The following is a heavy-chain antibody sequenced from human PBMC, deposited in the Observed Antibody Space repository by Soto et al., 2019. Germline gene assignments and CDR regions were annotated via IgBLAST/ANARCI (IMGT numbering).Heavy chain of an antibody. CDR3: AREGLVGDFWSGKPPIGYYYYMDV. D-gene: IGHD3-3*01. J-gene: IGHJ6*03. Sequence: TGGSLRLSCAASGFTVSSNYMSWVRQAPEKGLEWVSVIYSGGSTYYADSVKGRLTISRHDSKNTLYLQVNSLRAEDTAVYYCAREGLVGDFWSGKPPIGYYYYMDVWGKGTTVTVSS. V-gene: IGHV3-53*04. CDR2: IYSGGST. CDR1: GFTVSSNY.